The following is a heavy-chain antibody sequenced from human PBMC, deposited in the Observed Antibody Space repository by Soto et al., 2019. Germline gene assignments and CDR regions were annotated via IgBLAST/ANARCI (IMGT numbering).Heavy chain of an antibody. J-gene: IGHJ4*02. CDR3: ARGGGIEARRVFDY. CDR1: GGSISSYY. CDR2: IYYSGST. Sequence: SETLSLTCTVSGGSISSYYWSWIRQPPGKGLEWIGYIYYSGSTNYNPSLKSRVTISLNTSKNQFSLKLSSVTAADTAVYSCARGGGIEARRVFDYWGQGTLVTVCS. V-gene: IGHV4-59*01. D-gene: IGHD6-13*01.